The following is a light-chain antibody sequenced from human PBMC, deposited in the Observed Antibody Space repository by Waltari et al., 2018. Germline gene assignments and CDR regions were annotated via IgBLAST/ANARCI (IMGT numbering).Light chain of an antibody. V-gene: IGKV1-NL1*01. J-gene: IGKJ2*01. CDR3: HRNNITPKT. CDR2: AAS. CDR1: QGISNS. Sequence: DIQMTQSPSSLSASVGDRVTITCRASQGISNSLAWYQQKPGKAPKLLLYAASRLESGSQSGFRGSELGTNKTLPITSLRPKVLAPNYGHRNNITPKTFGRGTKLGI.